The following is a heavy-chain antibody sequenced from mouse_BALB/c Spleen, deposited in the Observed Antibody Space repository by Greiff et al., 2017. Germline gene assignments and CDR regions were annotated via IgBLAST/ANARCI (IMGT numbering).Heavy chain of an antibody. CDR3: ARRGYYGSSPTYFDV. D-gene: IGHD1-1*01. V-gene: IGHV1-80*01. CDR2: IYPGDGDT. J-gene: IGHJ1*01. Sequence: QVQLKESGAELVRPGSSVKISCKASGYAFSSYWMNWVKQRPGQGLEWIGQIYPGDGDTNYNGKFKGKATLTADKSSSTAYMQLSSLTSEDSAVYFCARRGYYGSSPTYFDVWGAGTTVTVSS. CDR1: GYAFSSYW.